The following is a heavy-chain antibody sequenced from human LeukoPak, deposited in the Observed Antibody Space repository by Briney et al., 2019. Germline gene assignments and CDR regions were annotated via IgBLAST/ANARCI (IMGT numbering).Heavy chain of an antibody. CDR1: GGTFSSYA. V-gene: IGHV1-69*05. J-gene: IGHJ6*03. CDR3: ARRDYYYYYMDV. Sequence: EASVKVSCKASGGTFSSYAISWVRQAPGQGLEWMGGIIPIFGTANYAQKFQGRVTITTDESTSTAYMELSSLRSEDTAVYYCARRDYYYYYMDVWAKGPRSPSP. CDR2: IIPIFGTA.